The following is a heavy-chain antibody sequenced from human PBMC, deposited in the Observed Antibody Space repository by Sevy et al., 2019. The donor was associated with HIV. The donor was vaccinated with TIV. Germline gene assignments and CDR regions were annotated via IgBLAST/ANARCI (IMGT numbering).Heavy chain of an antibody. J-gene: IGHJ4*02. CDR3: AKDYSAGITMVRGAYRARGDYFDY. D-gene: IGHD3-10*01. CDR2: ISYDEAHK. V-gene: IGHV3-30*18. Sequence: GGSLRLSCVTSGFTFRTSGMHWVRQSPGKGLEWVAVISYDEAHKNYADSVKGRFSISKDNSKNTLYLQISSLRTEDTAGFYLAKDYSAGITMVRGAYRARGDYFDYWGQGTQVTVSS. CDR1: GFTFRTSG.